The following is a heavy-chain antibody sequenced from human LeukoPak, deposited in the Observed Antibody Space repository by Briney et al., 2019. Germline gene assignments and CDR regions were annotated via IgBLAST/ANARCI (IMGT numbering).Heavy chain of an antibody. J-gene: IGHJ4*02. CDR2: ISGSGSTI. CDR3: ARAPITMVKYFDY. Sequence: PGGSLRLSCAASGFTFSDDYMSWIRQAPGKGLEWISYISGSGSTIYYADSVKGRFTISRDSAKNSLYLQMNSLGAEDTAVYYCARAPITMVKYFDYWGQGTLVTVSS. CDR1: GFTFSDDY. D-gene: IGHD3-10*01. V-gene: IGHV3-11*01.